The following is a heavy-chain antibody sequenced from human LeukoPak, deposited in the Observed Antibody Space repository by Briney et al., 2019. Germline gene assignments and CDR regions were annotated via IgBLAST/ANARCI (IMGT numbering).Heavy chain of an antibody. CDR3: ARDLVGVVAGSPYWYFDL. Sequence: SETLSLTCTVSGGSINSPGYYWSWIRQPAGRGLEWLGRIYSTGRTNYNPSLKSRVVISVEKSKNQFSLNLSSVTAADTAVYYCARDLVGVVAGSPYWYFDLWGRGTLVSVSS. V-gene: IGHV4-61*02. CDR1: GGSINSPGYY. J-gene: IGHJ2*01. CDR2: IYSTGRT. D-gene: IGHD6-19*01.